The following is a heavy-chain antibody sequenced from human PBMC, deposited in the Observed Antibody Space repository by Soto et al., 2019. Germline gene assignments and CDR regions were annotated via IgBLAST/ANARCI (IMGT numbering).Heavy chain of an antibody. J-gene: IGHJ5*02. CDR3: ARAPRQDIAVAENWFDP. Sequence: PGGSLRLSCAASGFTFSSYGIHWVRQAPGKGLEWVAVIWYDGSNKYYADSVKGRFTISRDNSKNTLYLQMNSLRAEDTAVYYCARAPRQDIAVAENWFDPWGQGTLVTVSS. CDR1: GFTFSSYG. V-gene: IGHV3-33*08. D-gene: IGHD6-19*01. CDR2: IWYDGSNK.